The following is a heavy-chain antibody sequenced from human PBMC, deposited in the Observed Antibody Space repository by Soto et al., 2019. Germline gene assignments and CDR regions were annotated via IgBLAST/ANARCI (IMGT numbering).Heavy chain of an antibody. CDR1: GFTSSIYW. CDR3: ARGLGCGGGSCSNVHV. V-gene: IGHV3-7*01. D-gene: IGHD2-15*01. Sequence: EVQLVESGGGLVQPGGSLRLSCAASGFTSSIYWMTWVRQAPGKGLEWVANIKQDGSEQNYVDSVKCRFTLSRDNAKNVPFLQRNSLRAEYAALYYCARGLGCGGGSCSNVHVWCKETPVTVSS. CDR2: IKQDGSEQ. J-gene: IGHJ6*03.